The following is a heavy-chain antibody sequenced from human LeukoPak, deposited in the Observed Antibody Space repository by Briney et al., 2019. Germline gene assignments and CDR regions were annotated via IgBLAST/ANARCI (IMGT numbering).Heavy chain of an antibody. D-gene: IGHD1-7*01. V-gene: IGHV1-8*01. J-gene: IGHJ4*02. Sequence: GASVKVSCKASGYTFTSYDINWVRQATGQGLEWMGWMNPNSGNTGYAQKFQGRVTMTRNTSISTAYMELSSLRSEDTAVYYCTTRAQNYRAFDYWGQGTLVTVSS. CDR2: MNPNSGNT. CDR1: GYTFTSYD. CDR3: TTRAQNYRAFDY.